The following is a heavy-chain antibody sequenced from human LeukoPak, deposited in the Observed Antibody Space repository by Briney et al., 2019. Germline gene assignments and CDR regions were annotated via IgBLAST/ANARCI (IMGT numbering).Heavy chain of an antibody. D-gene: IGHD6-13*01. CDR3: ARAPDSSSWYGGYYYYMDV. J-gene: IGHJ6*03. V-gene: IGHV4-59*01. CDR1: GGSISSYY. Sequence: PSETLSLTCTVSGGSISSYYWSWIRQPPGKGLEWIGYIYYSGSTNYNPSLKSRVTISVDTSKNQFSLKLSSVTAADTAVYYCARAPDSSSWYGGYYYYMDVWGKGTTVTISS. CDR2: IYYSGST.